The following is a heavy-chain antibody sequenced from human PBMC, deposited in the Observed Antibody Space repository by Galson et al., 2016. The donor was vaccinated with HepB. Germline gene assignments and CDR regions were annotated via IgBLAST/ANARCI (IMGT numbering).Heavy chain of an antibody. D-gene: IGHD3-16*01. Sequence: TLSLTCTVSGASMRTGDYYWTWIRQPPGKGLELIGYIFYSGSPYYNPSLKSRVSISADMSNKQFSRKLSSVSAADTAVYFCARGGRFYFYGMDVWGQGTTVTVSS. CDR2: IFYSGSP. CDR3: ARGGRFYFYGMDV. J-gene: IGHJ6*02. CDR1: GASMRTGDYY. V-gene: IGHV4-30-4*01.